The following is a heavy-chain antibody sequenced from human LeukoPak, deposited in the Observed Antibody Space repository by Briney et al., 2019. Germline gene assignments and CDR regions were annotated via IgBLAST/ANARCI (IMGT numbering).Heavy chain of an antibody. V-gene: IGHV3-7*01. CDR3: ASHSYGYNH. J-gene: IGHJ5*02. CDR2: IKQDGSEK. CDR1: GIILTSYW. Sequence: GGSLRLSCAASGIILTSYWMSWVRQTPGKGLEWVANIKQDGSEKNYVDSVMGRFTIFRDNARNSLYLQMNSLRAEDTAVYYCASHSYGYNHWGQGTLVIVSS. D-gene: IGHD3-16*01.